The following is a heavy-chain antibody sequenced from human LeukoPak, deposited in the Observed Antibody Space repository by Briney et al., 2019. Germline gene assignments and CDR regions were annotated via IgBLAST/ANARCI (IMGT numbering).Heavy chain of an antibody. J-gene: IGHJ5*02. Sequence: SGPTLVNPTQTLTLTCTFSGFSLSTSGVGVGWIRQPPGKALEWLALIYWNDDKRYSPSLKSRLTITKDTSKNQVVLTMTNMDPVDTATYYCARESGCSSSWYGDWFDPRGQGTLVTVSS. CDR2: IYWNDDK. V-gene: IGHV2-5*01. D-gene: IGHD6-13*01. CDR1: GFSLSTSGVG. CDR3: ARESGCSSSWYGDWFDP.